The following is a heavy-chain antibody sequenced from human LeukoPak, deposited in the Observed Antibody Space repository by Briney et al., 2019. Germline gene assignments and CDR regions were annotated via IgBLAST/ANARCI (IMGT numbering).Heavy chain of an antibody. Sequence: PSETLSLTCAVYGGSFSGYYWSWIRQPPGKGLEWIGEINHSGSTNYNPSLKSRVTISVDTSKNQFSLKLSSVTAADTAVYYCARSLSGSGSPFDYWGQGTLVTVSS. CDR1: GGSFSGYY. CDR2: INHSGST. J-gene: IGHJ4*02. V-gene: IGHV4-34*01. CDR3: ARSLSGSGSPFDY. D-gene: IGHD3-10*01.